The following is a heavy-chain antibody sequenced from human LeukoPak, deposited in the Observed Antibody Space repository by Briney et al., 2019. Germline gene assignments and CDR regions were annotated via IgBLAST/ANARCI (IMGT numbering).Heavy chain of an antibody. CDR2: ISGSGDST. CDR1: GFTFSSNA. V-gene: IGHV3-23*01. Sequence: GGSLRLSCAAFGFTFSSNAMNWVRQAPGKGLEWVSVISGSGDSTYYTDSVKGRFTISRDNSKNTLFLQMNSLRPEDTALYYCAKAVGGTFDYWGQGTLVTVSS. D-gene: IGHD1-26*01. CDR3: AKAVGGTFDY. J-gene: IGHJ4*02.